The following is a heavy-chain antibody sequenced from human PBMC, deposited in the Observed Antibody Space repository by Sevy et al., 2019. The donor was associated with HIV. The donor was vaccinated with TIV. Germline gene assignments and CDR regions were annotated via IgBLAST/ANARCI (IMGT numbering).Heavy chain of an antibody. V-gene: IGHV1-2*02. J-gene: IGHJ5*02. D-gene: IGHD3-10*01. CDR1: GYMFSDYW. Sequence: ASVKVSCKASGYMFSDYWIHWVRQAPGQGLEWMGWVSPVNDATLYAQNFQGRVTMTLDMSINTAYMELSGLTSDDTAVYFCTRDAGIYGPPWWFDPWGQGTLVTVSS. CDR2: VSPVNDAT. CDR3: TRDAGIYGPPWWFDP.